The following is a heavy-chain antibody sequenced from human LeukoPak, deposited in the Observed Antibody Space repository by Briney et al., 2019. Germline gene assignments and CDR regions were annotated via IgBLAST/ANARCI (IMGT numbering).Heavy chain of an antibody. CDR2: IYYSGST. CDR3: AKLNFRGGEALHFDS. J-gene: IGHJ4*02. CDR1: GGSISSYY. Sequence: SETLSLTCTVSGGSISSYYWSWIRQPPGKGLEWIGYIYYSGSTNYNPSLKSRVTISLDTSKIQFSLRLCSVTAADTALYFCAKLNFRGGEALHFDSWGQGTLVTVSS. D-gene: IGHD3-16*01. V-gene: IGHV4-59*12.